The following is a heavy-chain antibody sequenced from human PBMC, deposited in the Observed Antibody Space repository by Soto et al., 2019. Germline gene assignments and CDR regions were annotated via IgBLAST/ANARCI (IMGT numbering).Heavy chain of an antibody. V-gene: IGHV4-34*01. D-gene: IGHD3-10*01. J-gene: IGHJ5*02. CDR3: ARGGGITMVRGATKKNWFDP. CDR2: INHSGST. CDR1: GGSFSCYY. Sequence: PSETLSLTCAVYGGSFSCYYWSWIRQPPGKGLEWIGEINHSGSTNYNPSLKSRVTISVDTSKNQFSLKLSSVTAADTAVYYCARGGGITMVRGATKKNWFDPWGQGTLVTVSS.